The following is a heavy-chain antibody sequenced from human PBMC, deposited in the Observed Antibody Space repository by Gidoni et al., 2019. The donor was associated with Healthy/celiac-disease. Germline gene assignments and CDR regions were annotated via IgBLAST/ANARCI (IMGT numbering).Heavy chain of an antibody. Sequence: EVQLVESGGGRVKPGGSLRLYCPASEFTLSSYSMNWVRQAPGKGLEWVSSISISSSYIYYADSVKGRFTISRDNAKNSLYLQMNSLRAEDTAVYYCARISFDYWGQGTLVTVSS. CDR2: ISISSSYI. CDR1: EFTLSSYS. CDR3: ARISFDY. J-gene: IGHJ4*02. V-gene: IGHV3-21*01.